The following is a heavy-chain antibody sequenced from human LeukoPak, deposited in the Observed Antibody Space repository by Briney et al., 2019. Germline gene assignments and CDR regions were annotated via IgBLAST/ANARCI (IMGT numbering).Heavy chain of an antibody. CDR1: GGSISSYY. Sequence: SETLSLTCTVPGGSISSYYWSWIRQPPGKGLGWIGYIYYSGSTNYNPSLKSRVTISVDTSKNQFSLKLSSVTAADTAVYYCARVQQLWSLDYWGQGTLVTVSS. CDR3: ARVQQLWSLDY. D-gene: IGHD5-18*01. CDR2: IYYSGST. V-gene: IGHV4-59*01. J-gene: IGHJ4*02.